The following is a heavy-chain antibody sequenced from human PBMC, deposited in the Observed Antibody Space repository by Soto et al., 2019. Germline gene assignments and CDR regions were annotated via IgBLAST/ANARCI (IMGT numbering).Heavy chain of an antibody. CDR3: AKDQMARGVSPYYFDY. J-gene: IGHJ4*02. Sequence: GASVKVSCQASGSTFTSYDINWVRQATGQGLEWMGWMNPNSGNTGYAQKFQGRVTMTRNTSISTAYMELSSLRSEDTAIYYCAKDQMARGVSPYYFDYWGQGTLVTVSS. CDR2: MNPNSGNT. V-gene: IGHV1-8*01. CDR1: GSTFTSYD. D-gene: IGHD3-10*01.